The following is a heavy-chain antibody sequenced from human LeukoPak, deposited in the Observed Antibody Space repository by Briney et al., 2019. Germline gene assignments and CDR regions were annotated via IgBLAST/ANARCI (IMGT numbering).Heavy chain of an antibody. CDR3: ARDQEAFDY. J-gene: IGHJ4*02. CDR2: IYPRDGST. V-gene: IGHV1-46*01. CDR1: GYSFTSNY. Sequence: ASVKVSCKASGYSFTSNYIHWVRQAPGQGLEWMGMIYPRDGSTSYAQKFQGRVTVTRDTSTSIVHMELSGLRSEDTAVYYCARDQEAFDYWGQGTLVTVSS.